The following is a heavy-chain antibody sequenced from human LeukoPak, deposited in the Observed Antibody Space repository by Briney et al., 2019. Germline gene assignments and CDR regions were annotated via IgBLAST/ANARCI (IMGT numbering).Heavy chain of an antibody. V-gene: IGHV4-30-4*08. J-gene: IGHJ4*02. CDR2: IYYSGST. CDR3: ATNTDGGMTTVTTFDY. CDR1: GSSISSGDYY. Sequence: PSETLSLTCTVSGSSISSGDYYWSWIRQPPGKGLEWIGYIYYSGSTYYNPSLKSRVTISVDTSKNQFSLKLSSVTAADTAVYYCATNTDGGMTTVTTFDYWGQGTLVTVSS. D-gene: IGHD4-17*01.